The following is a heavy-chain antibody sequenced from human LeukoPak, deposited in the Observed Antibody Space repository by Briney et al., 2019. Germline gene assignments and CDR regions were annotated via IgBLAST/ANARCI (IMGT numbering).Heavy chain of an antibody. D-gene: IGHD3-16*02. CDR2: ISSSSTI. CDR3: ARDQARYDYIWGSYRLDAFDI. Sequence: GGSLRLSCAASGFTFSSYSMNWVRQAPGKGQEWVSYISSSSTIYYADSVKGRFTISRDNAKNSLYLQMNSLRDEDTAVYYCARDQARYDYIWGSYRLDAFDIWGQGTMVTVSS. J-gene: IGHJ3*02. V-gene: IGHV3-48*02. CDR1: GFTFSSYS.